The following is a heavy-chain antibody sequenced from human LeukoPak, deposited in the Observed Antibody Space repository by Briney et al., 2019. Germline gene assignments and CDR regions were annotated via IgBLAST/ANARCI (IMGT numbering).Heavy chain of an antibody. CDR3: ARGPQYRWYFDL. Sequence: SETLSLTCTVSGGSISGYYWSWIRQPPGKGLEWIGYIYYSGSTNYNPSLKSRVTISVDTSKNQFSLKLSSVTAADTAVYYCARGPQYRWYFDLWGRGTLVTVSS. V-gene: IGHV4-59*01. CDR2: IYYSGST. J-gene: IGHJ2*01. CDR1: GGSISGYY. D-gene: IGHD2-2*01.